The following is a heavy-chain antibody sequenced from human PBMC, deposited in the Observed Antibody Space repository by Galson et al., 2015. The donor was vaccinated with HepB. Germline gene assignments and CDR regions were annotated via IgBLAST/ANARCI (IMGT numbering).Heavy chain of an antibody. J-gene: IGHJ4*02. Sequence: QVQLQESSPGLVKPSQTLSLTCTVSGGSISSYYWSWIRQPPGKGLEWIGYIYYSGSTNYNPSLKSRVTISVDTSKNQFSLKLSSVTAADTAVYYCARASMGSSTSWGGVEFDYWGQGTLVTVSS. CDR1: GGSISSYY. D-gene: IGHD2-2*01. CDR2: IYYSGST. V-gene: IGHV4-59*01. CDR3: ARASMGSSTSWGGVEFDY.